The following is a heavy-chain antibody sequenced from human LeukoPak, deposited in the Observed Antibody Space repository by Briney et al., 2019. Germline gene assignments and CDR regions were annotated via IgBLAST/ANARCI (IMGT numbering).Heavy chain of an antibody. CDR1: GFTFSAPW. Sequence: PGGSLRLSCEASGFTFSAPWMDWIRQAPGKGPEWVSRIYSDGATTQYAESVKGRFTISRDNARNTLFLQMNSLRAEDTAVYHCARVRTTNGYHFWGQGTMVIVSS. J-gene: IGHJ3*01. D-gene: IGHD1-14*01. CDR2: IYSDGATT. CDR3: ARVRTTNGYHF. V-gene: IGHV3-74*03.